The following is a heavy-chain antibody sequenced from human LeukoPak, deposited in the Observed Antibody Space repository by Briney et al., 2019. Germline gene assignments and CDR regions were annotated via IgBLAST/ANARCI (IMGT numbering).Heavy chain of an antibody. CDR1: GGSISSGDYY. CDR3: ARGLGRYSYGRNALDI. Sequence: PSETLSLTCTVSGGSISSGDYYWSWIRQPPGKGLEWIGYIYYSGSAYYNPSLKSRVTISVDTSKNQFSLKLSSVTAADTAVYYCARGLGRYSYGRNALDIWGQGTMVTVSS. CDR2: IYYSGSA. D-gene: IGHD5-18*01. J-gene: IGHJ3*02. V-gene: IGHV4-30-4*01.